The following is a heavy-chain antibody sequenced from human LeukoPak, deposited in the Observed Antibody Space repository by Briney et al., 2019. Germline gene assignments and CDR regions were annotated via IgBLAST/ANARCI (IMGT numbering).Heavy chain of an antibody. CDR3: AKDRQTTMVRGVINWFDP. CDR2: ISGSGDTT. CDR1: GFTFNIYA. V-gene: IGHV3-23*01. D-gene: IGHD3-10*01. Sequence: PGGSLRLSCAASGFTFNIYAMSWVRQAPGKGLEWVSAISGSGDTTYYADSVKGRFTISRDNSKNTLYLQMNSLRAEDTAVYYCAKDRQTTMVRGVINWFDPWGQGTLVTVSS. J-gene: IGHJ5*02.